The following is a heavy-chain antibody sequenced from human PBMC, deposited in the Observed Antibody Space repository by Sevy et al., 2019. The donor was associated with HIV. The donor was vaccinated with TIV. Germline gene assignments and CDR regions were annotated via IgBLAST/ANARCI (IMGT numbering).Heavy chain of an antibody. D-gene: IGHD7-27*01. Sequence: GGSLRLSCAASGFTFRTFAMSWVRQAPSKGLQWVSSISDTGTSTYYADSVEGRFTISRDNSKKTLYLQMNSLRAEDTALYYCAKYAGDFPHFDYWCQGTLVTVSS. CDR3: AKYAGDFPHFDY. V-gene: IGHV3-23*01. CDR2: ISDTGTST. J-gene: IGHJ4*02. CDR1: GFTFRTFA.